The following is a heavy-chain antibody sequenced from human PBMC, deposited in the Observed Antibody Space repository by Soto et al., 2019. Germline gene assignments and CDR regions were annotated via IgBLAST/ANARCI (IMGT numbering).Heavy chain of an antibody. Sequence: PSETLSLTCTASGDSINTFSYFWSWIRQHPQKGLEWIGYVHSSANTYYNPSFKNRVTISIEKSENKFSLNLGSVTAADTAVYYCARRGTYYFDDWAQGILITVSS. V-gene: IGHV4-31*03. CDR2: VHSSANT. J-gene: IGHJ4*02. CDR1: GDSINTFSYF. CDR3: ARRGTYYFDD. D-gene: IGHD2-15*01.